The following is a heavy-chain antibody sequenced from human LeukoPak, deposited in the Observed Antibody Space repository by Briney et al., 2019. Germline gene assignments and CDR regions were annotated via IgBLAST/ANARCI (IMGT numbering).Heavy chain of an antibody. CDR3: ARALNRHIGAFEY. Sequence: GGSLRLSCAVSGFTVSGDYMSWLRQAPGRGLEWVSVIYADFDNTDYADSVRGRFTISRDSSKNTLYLDMNSLRVEDTATYFCARALNRHIGAFEYWGQGALVTVSS. CDR2: IYADFDNT. D-gene: IGHD4/OR15-4a*01. V-gene: IGHV3-53*01. J-gene: IGHJ4*02. CDR1: GFTVSGDY.